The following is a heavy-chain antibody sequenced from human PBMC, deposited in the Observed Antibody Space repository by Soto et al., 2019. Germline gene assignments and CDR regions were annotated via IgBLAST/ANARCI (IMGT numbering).Heavy chain of an antibody. CDR2: INAGNGNT. V-gene: IGHV1-3*01. D-gene: IGHD2-15*01. Sequence: EASVKVSCKAIGYSFTSHYMHWVRQAPGQRLEWMGWINAGNGNTKYSQRFQDRVTITRDTSASTAYMELGSLRSEDTAVYYCARGGESSWPFDYWGQGTLVTVSS. J-gene: IGHJ4*02. CDR3: ARGGESSWPFDY. CDR1: GYSFTSHY.